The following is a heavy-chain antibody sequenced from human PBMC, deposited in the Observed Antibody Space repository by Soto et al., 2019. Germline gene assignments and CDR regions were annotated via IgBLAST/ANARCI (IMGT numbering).Heavy chain of an antibody. J-gene: IGHJ4*02. D-gene: IGHD6-13*01. V-gene: IGHV4-39*01. CDR1: GGSISSSSYY. CDR2: IYYSGST. Sequence: QLQLQESGPGLVKPSETLSLTCTVSGGSISSSSYYWGWIRQPPGKGLEWIGRIYYSGSTYYNPSLKSRVTISVDTSTNQFSLKVRSVTAADMAVYYCASEGLIAAAGRKVVRMNDYWGQGTLVTVSS. CDR3: ASEGLIAAAGRKVVRMNDY.